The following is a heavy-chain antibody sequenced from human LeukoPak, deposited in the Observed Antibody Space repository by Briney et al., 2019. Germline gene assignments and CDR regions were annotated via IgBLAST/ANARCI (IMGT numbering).Heavy chain of an antibody. CDR2: IDYSGRT. V-gene: IGHV4-39*07. J-gene: IGHJ4*02. Sequence: SETLSLTCAVSGDSSSSSIYYWGWIRQPPGKGLEWIGSIDYSGRTYYNPSLKSRATISLDTSKNQFSLKLTSVTAADTAVYYCAREYTLYRSGWFLDYWGQGTVVTVSS. CDR1: GDSSSSSIYY. CDR3: AREYTLYRSGWFLDY. D-gene: IGHD6-19*01.